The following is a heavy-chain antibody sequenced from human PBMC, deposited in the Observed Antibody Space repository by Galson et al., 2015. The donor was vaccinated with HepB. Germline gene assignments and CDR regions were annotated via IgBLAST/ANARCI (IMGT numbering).Heavy chain of an antibody. Sequence: SLRLSCAASGFTFSSYAMSWVRQAPGKGLEWVSAISGSGGSTYYADSVKGRFTISRDNSKNTLYLQMNSLRAEDTAVYYCARRYYYGSGSYAHWGQGTLVTVSS. V-gene: IGHV3-23*01. CDR1: GFTFSSYA. J-gene: IGHJ4*02. CDR2: ISGSGGST. CDR3: ARRYYYGSGSYAH. D-gene: IGHD3-10*01.